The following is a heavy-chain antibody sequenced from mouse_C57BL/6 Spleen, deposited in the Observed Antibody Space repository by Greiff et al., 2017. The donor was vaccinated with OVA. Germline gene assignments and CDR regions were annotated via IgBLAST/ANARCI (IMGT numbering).Heavy chain of an antibody. D-gene: IGHD1-1*02. Sequence: QVQLKQSGPGILQSSQTLSLTCSFSGFSLSTSGMGVSWIRQPSGKGLEWLAHIYWDDDKRYNPSLKSRLTISKDTSRNQVFLKITSVDTADTATYYCARRGGWEGDYYAMDYWGQGTSVTVSS. CDR2: IYWDDDK. J-gene: IGHJ4*01. CDR1: GFSLSTSGMG. V-gene: IGHV8-12*01. CDR3: ARRGGWEGDYYAMDY.